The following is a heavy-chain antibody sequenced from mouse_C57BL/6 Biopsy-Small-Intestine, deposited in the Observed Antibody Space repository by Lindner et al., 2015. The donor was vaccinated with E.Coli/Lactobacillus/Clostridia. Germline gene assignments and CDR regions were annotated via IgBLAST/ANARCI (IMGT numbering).Heavy chain of an antibody. Sequence: VQLQESGGGLVKPGGSLKLSCAASGFTFSSYAMSWVRRTPEKRLEWVATISDGGSYTYYPDNVKGRFTISRDNAKNNLYLQMSHLKSEDTAMYYCARHDGYDGRGFDYWGQGTTLTVSS. CDR3: ARHDGYDGRGFDY. CDR1: GFTFSSYA. CDR2: ISDGGSYT. J-gene: IGHJ2*01. V-gene: IGHV5-4*01. D-gene: IGHD2-2*01.